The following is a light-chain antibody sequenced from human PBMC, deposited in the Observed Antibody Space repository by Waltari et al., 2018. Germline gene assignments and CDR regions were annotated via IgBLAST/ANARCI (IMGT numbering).Light chain of an antibody. CDR1: SSNIGNYF. CDR3: ATWDNSLTAVV. CDR2: DNY. Sequence: QSVLTQPPSVSAAPGQKVTISCSGSSSNIGNYFVSWYHQLPGATPKLLIYDNYKRPSGMPDRVSASKSGTSATLDITGLQIGDEADYYCATWDNSLTAVVFGGGTKLTVL. V-gene: IGLV1-51*01. J-gene: IGLJ2*01.